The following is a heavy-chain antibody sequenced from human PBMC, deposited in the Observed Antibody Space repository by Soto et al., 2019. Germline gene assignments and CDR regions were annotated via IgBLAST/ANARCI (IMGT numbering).Heavy chain of an antibody. J-gene: IGHJ4*02. V-gene: IGHV3-30*18. CDR3: AKDLVVPAAIGVFDF. D-gene: IGHD2-2*01. CDR1: GFTFSSYG. Sequence: GESLKISCAASGFTFSSYGMHWVRQAPGKGLEWVAVISYDGSNKYYADSVKGRFTISRDNSKNTLYLQMNSLRAEDTAVYYCAKDLVVPAAIGVFDFWGQGTLVTVSS. CDR2: ISYDGSNK.